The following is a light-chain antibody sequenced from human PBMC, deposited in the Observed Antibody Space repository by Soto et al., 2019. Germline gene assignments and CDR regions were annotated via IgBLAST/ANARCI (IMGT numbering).Light chain of an antibody. CDR2: EVT. CDR3: SSYTISSTSYV. J-gene: IGLJ1*01. CDR1: SSDVGDYNY. V-gene: IGLV2-14*01. Sequence: QSVLTQPASVSGSPGQSITISCTGTSSDVGDYNYVAWYQQHPGKAPKLIIYEVTNRPSGVSNRFSGSKSGNTASLTISGLQAEDEADYYCSSYTISSTSYVFGTGTKVTVL.